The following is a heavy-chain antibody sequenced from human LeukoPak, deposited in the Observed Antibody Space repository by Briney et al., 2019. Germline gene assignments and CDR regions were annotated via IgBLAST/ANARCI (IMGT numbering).Heavy chain of an antibody. CDR1: GFTFRSYA. CDR3: AKGPQLYSGYHPDY. Sequence: GGSLRLSCAASGFTFRSYAMSWVRQAPGKGLEWVSAISGSGGSTYYAGSVKGRFTISRDFSRNTVGLQMNSLRTEDTAIYYCAKGPQLYSGYHPDYWGQGTLVTVSS. D-gene: IGHD5-12*01. CDR2: ISGSGGST. V-gene: IGHV3-23*01. J-gene: IGHJ4*02.